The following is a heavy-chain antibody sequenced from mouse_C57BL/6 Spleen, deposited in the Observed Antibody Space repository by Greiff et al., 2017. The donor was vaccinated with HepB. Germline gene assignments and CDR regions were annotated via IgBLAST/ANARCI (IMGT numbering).Heavy chain of an antibody. CDR2: INPNTGGT. CDR3: ARRERVYAMDY. J-gene: IGHJ4*01. CDR1: GYSFTGYY. V-gene: IGHV1-42*01. Sequence: EVQLQQSGPELVKPGASVKISCKASGYSFTGYYMNWVKQSPEKSLEWIGEINPNTGGTTYNQKFKAKATLTVDKSSSTAYMQLKSLTSEDSAVYYCARRERVYAMDYWGQGTSVTVSS.